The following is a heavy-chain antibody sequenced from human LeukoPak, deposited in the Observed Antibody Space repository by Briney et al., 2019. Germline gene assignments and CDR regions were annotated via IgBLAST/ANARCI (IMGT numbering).Heavy chain of an antibody. Sequence: GESLKISCKGSGYSFTSYWIGWVRQMPGKGLEWMGIIHPGDSDTRYSPSFQGQVTISADKSISTAYLQWSSLKASDTAMYYCARHGYSSSWSYSNNWFDPWGQGTLVTVSS. V-gene: IGHV5-51*01. CDR2: IHPGDSDT. J-gene: IGHJ5*02. CDR1: GYSFTSYW. CDR3: ARHGYSSSWSYSNNWFDP. D-gene: IGHD6-13*01.